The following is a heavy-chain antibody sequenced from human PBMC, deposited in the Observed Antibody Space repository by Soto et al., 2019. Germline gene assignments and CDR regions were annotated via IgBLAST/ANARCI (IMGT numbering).Heavy chain of an antibody. CDR3: AKDPKGYYDSSGILS. CDR1: GFTFSSYA. V-gene: IGHV3-23*01. CDR2: ISGSGGST. Sequence: HPGGSLRLSCAASGFTFSSYAMSWVRQAPGKGLEWVSTISGSGGSTYYADSVKGRFTIPRDNSKNILYLQMNSLRAEDTAVYYCAKDPKGYYDSSGILSWGQGTLVTVSS. D-gene: IGHD3-22*01. J-gene: IGHJ4*02.